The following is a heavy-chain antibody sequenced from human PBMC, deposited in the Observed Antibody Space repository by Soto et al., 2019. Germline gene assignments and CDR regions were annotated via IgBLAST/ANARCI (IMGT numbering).Heavy chain of an antibody. J-gene: IGHJ5*02. CDR3: ARGSRCDR. D-gene: IGHD6-13*01. Sequence: SETLSLTCTVSVASITTAYYWTWVRQHPVKGLEWIGHIYYTGNTYYNPSLKSRLNISLDTSNNQFSLQLESVTAADTAIYYCARGSRCDRWGQGTLGTVSS. CDR2: IYYTGNT. V-gene: IGHV4-31*03. CDR1: VASITTAYY.